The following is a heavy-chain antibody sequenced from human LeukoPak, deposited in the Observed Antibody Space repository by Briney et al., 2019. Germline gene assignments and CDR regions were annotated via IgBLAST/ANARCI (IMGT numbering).Heavy chain of an antibody. Sequence: SETLSLTCTVSGGSISSGSYYWSWIRQPAGKGLEWIGRIYTSGSTNYNPSLKSRVTMSVDTSKNQFSLKLSSVTAADTAVYYCARDRGTWNDDGFDYWGQGTLVTVSS. V-gene: IGHV4-61*02. CDR3: ARDRGTWNDDGFDY. D-gene: IGHD1-1*01. CDR2: IYTSGST. J-gene: IGHJ4*02. CDR1: GGSISSGSYY.